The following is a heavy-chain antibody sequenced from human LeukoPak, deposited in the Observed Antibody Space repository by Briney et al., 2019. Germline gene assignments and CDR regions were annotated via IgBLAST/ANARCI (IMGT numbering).Heavy chain of an antibody. J-gene: IGHJ6*04. CDR3: AELGITMIGGV. CDR1: GFTFSSYE. D-gene: IGHD3-10*02. Sequence: GGSRRLSCAASGFTFSSYEMNWVRQAEGKGLEWVSYISSSGSTIYYADSVKGRFTISRDNAKNSLYLQMNSLRAEDTAVYYCAELGITMIGGVWGKGTTVTISS. CDR2: ISSSGSTI. V-gene: IGHV3-48*03.